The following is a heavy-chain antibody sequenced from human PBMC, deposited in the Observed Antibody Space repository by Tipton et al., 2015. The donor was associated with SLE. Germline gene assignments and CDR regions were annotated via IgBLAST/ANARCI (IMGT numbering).Heavy chain of an antibody. J-gene: IGHJ1*01. V-gene: IGHV4-61*02. CDR1: DYSISSTYY. D-gene: IGHD3-9*01. CDR3: ARGGSHASFDA. CDR2: IYTSGVT. Sequence: TLSLTCVVSDYSISSTYYWGWLRQPAGKGLEWIGRIYTSGVTNYNPSLKSRVTISVDTSKNHFSLKLSSVTAADTAVYFCARGGSHASFDAWGQGTHVIVSS.